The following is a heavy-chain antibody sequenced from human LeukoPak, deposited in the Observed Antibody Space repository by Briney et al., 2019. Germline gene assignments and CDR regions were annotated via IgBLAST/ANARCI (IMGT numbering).Heavy chain of an antibody. CDR3: AREERLRWTGH. J-gene: IGHJ4*02. CDR1: GFTFSDYY. D-gene: IGHD4-23*01. Sequence: GGSLRLSCAASGFTFSDYYMSWIRQAPGKGLEWLSYISSSGTTIQYADSVKGRFTISRDNAKNSLYLQMNSLRAEDTAVYYCAREERLRWTGHWGQGTLVTVSS. CDR2: ISSSGTTI. V-gene: IGHV3-11*01.